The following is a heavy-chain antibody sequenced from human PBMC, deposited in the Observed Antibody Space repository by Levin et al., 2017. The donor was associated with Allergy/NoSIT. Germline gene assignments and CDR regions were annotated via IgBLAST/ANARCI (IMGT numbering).Heavy chain of an antibody. D-gene: IGHD4-17*01. CDR1: GFSLTTTAVG. Sequence: SGPTLVKPTQTLTLTCTFSGFSLTTTAVGVGWIRQPPGKALEWLALIYWNDDKRYSPSLKSRLTITKDTSKNQVVLTMTNMDPMDTATYYCARTTTVTTWFDPWGQGTLVTVSS. CDR3: ARTTTVTTWFDP. CDR2: IYWNDDK. J-gene: IGHJ5*02. V-gene: IGHV2-5*01.